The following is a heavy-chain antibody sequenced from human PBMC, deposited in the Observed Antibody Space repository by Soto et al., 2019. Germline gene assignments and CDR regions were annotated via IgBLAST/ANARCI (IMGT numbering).Heavy chain of an antibody. CDR1: GFTFSNAW. CDR3: STGHYDILTGYFNSP. V-gene: IGHV3-15*01. J-gene: IGHJ3*01. D-gene: IGHD3-9*01. Sequence: GGSLRLSCAASGFTFSNAWMSWVRQAPGKGLEWVGRIKSKTDGGTTDYPAPVKGRFTISGDDSENMLYLQMNSLKTEDTAVYYCSTGHYDILTGYFNSPWGQGTMVTVSS. CDR2: IKSKTDGGTT.